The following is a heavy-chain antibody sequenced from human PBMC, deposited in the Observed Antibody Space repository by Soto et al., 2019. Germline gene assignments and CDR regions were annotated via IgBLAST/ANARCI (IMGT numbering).Heavy chain of an antibody. V-gene: IGHV4-4*02. Sequence: SETLSLTCAVSGVSISSGNWWTWVRQTPQRGLEYIGEIFHDGTANYYPSFERRVAISVDTSKNQFSLKLTSVTAEDTAVYYCARAHSSGLDAFDIWGQGTMVTVSS. J-gene: IGHJ3*02. D-gene: IGHD3-10*01. CDR3: ARAHSSGLDAFDI. CDR1: GVSISSGNW. CDR2: IFHDGTA.